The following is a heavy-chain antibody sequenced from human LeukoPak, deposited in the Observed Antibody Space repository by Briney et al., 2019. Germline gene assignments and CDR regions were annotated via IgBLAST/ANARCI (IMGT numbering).Heavy chain of an antibody. CDR2: ISGSGGST. J-gene: IGHJ3*02. Sequence: GGSLRLSCAASGFTFSSYAMSWVRQAPGKGLEWVSAISGSGGSTYYADSVAGRFTISRDNYKNTLYLQMSSLRADDTAVYYCAKVDGREWPGAHAFDMWGQGTVVTVSS. CDR1: GFTFSSYA. D-gene: IGHD3-3*01. V-gene: IGHV3-23*01. CDR3: AKVDGREWPGAHAFDM.